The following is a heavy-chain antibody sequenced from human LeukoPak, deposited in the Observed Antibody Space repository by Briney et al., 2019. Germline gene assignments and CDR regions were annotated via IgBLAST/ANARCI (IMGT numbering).Heavy chain of an antibody. D-gene: IGHD2-2*01. Sequence: GRSLRLSCAASGFTFSTYEMHWVRQAPGKGLEWVAVISHDGNDQYYGDSVKGRFTISRDNYKNALYLQMNSLSLEDTAVYYCARDRDCSRTSCFNAFDVWGQGTMAIVSS. CDR2: ISHDGNDQ. CDR3: ARDRDCSRTSCFNAFDV. CDR1: GFTFSTYE. J-gene: IGHJ3*01. V-gene: IGHV3-30*04.